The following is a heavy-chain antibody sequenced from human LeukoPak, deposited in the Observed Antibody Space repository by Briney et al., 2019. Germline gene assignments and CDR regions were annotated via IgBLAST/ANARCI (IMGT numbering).Heavy chain of an antibody. CDR1: GFTFSNYA. V-gene: IGHV3-23*01. CDR3: ARDHYGATEVGFDP. D-gene: IGHD4-17*01. J-gene: IGHJ5*02. CDR2: ISGSGGNT. Sequence: GGSLRLSCAASGFTFSNYAMNWVRQAPGKGLEWVSVISGSGGNTYYAGSVKGRFAISRDNSKNTLYLQMNSLRAEDTAVYYCARDHYGATEVGFDPWGQGTLVTVSS.